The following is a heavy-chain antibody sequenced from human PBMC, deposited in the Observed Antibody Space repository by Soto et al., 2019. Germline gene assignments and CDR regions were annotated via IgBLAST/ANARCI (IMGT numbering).Heavy chain of an antibody. CDR2: IIPMFDAL. V-gene: IGHV1-69*06. D-gene: IGHD1-26*01. CDR3: ARGHHGELLVDY. J-gene: IGHJ4*02. CDR1: GDTDSNYN. Sequence: QVQLVQSGAEVKKPGSSVKVSCKASGDTDSNYNINWVRQAPGQGLEWMGGIIPMFDALNHAQKFQDRVTITADKSESTVFMELSNLRSEDAAMYYCARGHHGELLVDYWGQGTVVTVSS.